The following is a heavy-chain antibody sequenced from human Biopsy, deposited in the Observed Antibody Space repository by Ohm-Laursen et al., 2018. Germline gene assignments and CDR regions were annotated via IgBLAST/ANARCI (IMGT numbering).Heavy chain of an antibody. V-gene: IGHV4-61*01. CDR3: ARDVMRYCSGTSCYSGYIGMDI. D-gene: IGHD2-2*01. CDR2: VYYRGTT. J-gene: IGHJ6*02. Sequence: TLSLTCTVSGGSVSDSFHFWSWLRQPPGKGLEWIGDVYYRGTTNYNPSRKSRLTISVDTSKNQFSLNLNSVTAADTAVYFCARDVMRYCSGTSCYSGYIGMDIWGQGTTVTVS. CDR1: GGSVSDSFHF.